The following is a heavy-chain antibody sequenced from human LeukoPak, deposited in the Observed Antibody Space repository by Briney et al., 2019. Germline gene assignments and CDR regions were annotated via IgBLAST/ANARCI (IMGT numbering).Heavy chain of an antibody. Sequence: SVKVSCKASGGTFSSYAISWVRQAPGQGLEWMGGIIPIFGTANYAQKFQGRVTITADKSTSTAYMELSSLRSEDTAVYYCARDLSGYYDSSVQAPFDYWGQGTLVTVSS. V-gene: IGHV1-69*06. D-gene: IGHD3-22*01. CDR3: ARDLSGYYDSSVQAPFDY. CDR1: GGTFSSYA. CDR2: IIPIFGTA. J-gene: IGHJ4*02.